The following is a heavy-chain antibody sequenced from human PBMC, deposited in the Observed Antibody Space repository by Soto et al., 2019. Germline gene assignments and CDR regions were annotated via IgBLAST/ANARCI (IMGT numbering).Heavy chain of an antibody. CDR3: ARSKPVLLWFGETNWFDP. Sequence: SETLSLTCAVYGGSFSGYYWSWIRQPPGKGLEWIGEINHSGSTNYNPSLKSRVTIPVDTSKNQFSLKLSSVTAADTAVYYCARSKPVLLWFGETNWFDPWGQGTLVTVSS. D-gene: IGHD3-10*01. V-gene: IGHV4-34*01. CDR2: INHSGST. J-gene: IGHJ5*02. CDR1: GGSFSGYY.